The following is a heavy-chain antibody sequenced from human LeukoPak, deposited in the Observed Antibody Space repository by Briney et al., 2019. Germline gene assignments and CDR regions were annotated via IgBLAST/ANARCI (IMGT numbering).Heavy chain of an antibody. Sequence: PGGSLRLSCVASGFTFSTYAMNWIRQAPGKGLEWVAYFGSTGTIHYADSMRGRFTISRDNAEMSLFLQMNSLRVDDTAVCYCARSNGLRYFDRWGQGTLVTVSS. V-gene: IGHV3-48*03. CDR2: FGSTGTI. CDR3: ARSNGLRYFDR. CDR1: GFTFSTYA. J-gene: IGHJ4*02. D-gene: IGHD4-11*01.